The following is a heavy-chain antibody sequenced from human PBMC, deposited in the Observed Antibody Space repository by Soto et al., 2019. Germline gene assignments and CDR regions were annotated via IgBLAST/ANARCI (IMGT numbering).Heavy chain of an antibody. CDR3: AKAGGKVSTPFDP. CDR1: YSFVYG. CDR2: ISYDGSNK. D-gene: IGHD2-8*01. V-gene: IGHV3-30*18. J-gene: IGHJ5*02. Sequence: QVHLVESGGGVVQPGRSLRLSCAAGYSFVYGMPWVRQAPGKGLEWVSFISYDGSNKYYADSVKGRFTVSIDNSRNTVFLEMDRLRIEDTAVYYCAKAGGKVSTPFDPWGQGTLVTVSP.